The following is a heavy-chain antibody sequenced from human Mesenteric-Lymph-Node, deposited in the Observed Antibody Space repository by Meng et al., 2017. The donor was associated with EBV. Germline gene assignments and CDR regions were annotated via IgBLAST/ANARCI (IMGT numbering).Heavy chain of an antibody. D-gene: IGHD5-12*01. Sequence: QVQLVQSGDEGKRPGAAVKVSCKASGYTFTGYGISWVRQAPGQGLDWMGWISGHNGNTNYAQKFQGRVTLTTDTSTSTAYMELRSLRSDDTAVYYCVRDGDGIVPSINFDYWGQGTLVTVSS. CDR3: VRDGDGIVPSINFDY. J-gene: IGHJ4*02. CDR2: ISGHNGNT. CDR1: GYTFTGYG. V-gene: IGHV1-18*01.